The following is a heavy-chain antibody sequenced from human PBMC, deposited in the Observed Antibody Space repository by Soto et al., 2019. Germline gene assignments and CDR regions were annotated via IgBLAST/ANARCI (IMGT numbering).Heavy chain of an antibody. CDR2: IYHSGST. D-gene: IGHD3-16*01. Sequence: SETLSLTCAVSGGSISSGGYSWSWIRQPPGKGMEWIGYIYHSGSTYYNPSLKSRVTISVDRSKNTLYLQMNSLRAEDTAVYYCARTADTSVYYFDYWGQGTLVTVSS. CDR1: GGSISSGGYS. CDR3: ARTADTSVYYFDY. J-gene: IGHJ4*02. V-gene: IGHV4-30-2*01.